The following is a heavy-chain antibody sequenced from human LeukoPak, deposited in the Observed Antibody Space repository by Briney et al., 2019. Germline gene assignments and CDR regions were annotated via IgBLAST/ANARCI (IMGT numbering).Heavy chain of an antibody. CDR1: GYTFTSYD. D-gene: IGHD6-6*01. J-gene: IGHJ3*02. CDR2: ISAYNGNT. V-gene: IGHV1-18*01. Sequence: ASVKVSCKASGYTFTSYDFSWVRQAPGQGLEWMGWISAYNGNTNYAQKLQGRVTMTTDTSTSTAYMELRSLRSDDTAVYYCARGGRSSSWPGADAFDIWGQGTMVTVSS. CDR3: ARGGRSSSWPGADAFDI.